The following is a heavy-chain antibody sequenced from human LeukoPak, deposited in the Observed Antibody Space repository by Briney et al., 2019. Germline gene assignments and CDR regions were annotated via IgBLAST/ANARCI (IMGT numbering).Heavy chain of an antibody. V-gene: IGHV4-39*01. Sequence: SETPSLTCTVSGGSISSSSYYWGWIRQPPGKGLEWIGSIYYSGSTYYNPSLKSRVTISVDTSKNQFSLKLSSVTAADTAVYYCARAGYSYGYGMDVWGQGTTVTVSS. CDR1: GGSISSSSYY. J-gene: IGHJ6*02. CDR3: ARAGYSYGYGMDV. D-gene: IGHD5-18*01. CDR2: IYYSGST.